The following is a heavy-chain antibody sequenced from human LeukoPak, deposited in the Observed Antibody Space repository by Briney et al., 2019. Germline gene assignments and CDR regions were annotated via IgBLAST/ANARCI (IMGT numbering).Heavy chain of an antibody. D-gene: IGHD5-24*01. V-gene: IGHV3-15*01. CDR1: GFTFSNAW. Sequence: GGSLRLSCTASGFTFSNAWMSWVRQAPGKGLEWVGRIKSKTDGGTTDYAAPVKGRFTISRDDSKNTLYLQMNSLKTEDTAVYYCTTDSRDGSFGYWGQGTLVTVSS. J-gene: IGHJ4*02. CDR2: IKSKTDGGTT. CDR3: TTDSRDGSFGY.